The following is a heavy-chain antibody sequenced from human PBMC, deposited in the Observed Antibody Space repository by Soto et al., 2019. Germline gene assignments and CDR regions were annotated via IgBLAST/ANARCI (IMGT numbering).Heavy chain of an antibody. CDR3: ARSTMVPMPTEFAFDI. CDR1: GYTFTGYY. Sequence: ASVKVSCKASGYTFTGYYMHWVRQAPGQGLEWMGWINPNSGGTNYAQKFQGWVTMTRDTSISTAYMELSRLRSDDTAVYYCARSTMVPMPTEFAFDIWGEGTMVTV. J-gene: IGHJ3*02. D-gene: IGHD3-10*01. CDR2: INPNSGGT. V-gene: IGHV1-2*04.